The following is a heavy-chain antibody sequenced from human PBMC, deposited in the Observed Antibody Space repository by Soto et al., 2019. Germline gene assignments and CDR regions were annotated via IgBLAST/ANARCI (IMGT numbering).Heavy chain of an antibody. D-gene: IGHD2-15*01. CDR3: AQDGGYCSGGHCYFDS. V-gene: IGHV3-9*01. CDR1: GFPFEHYA. CDR2: IRWNGDDM. Sequence: EVQLVESGGGLVQPGRSLRLSCAASGFPFEHYAMHWVRRSPGKGLEWVSGIRWNGDDMGYADSVRGRFTISRDNAKSSLYLHMNSLRADDTALYYCAQDGGYCSGGHCYFDSWGQGTLVTVSS. J-gene: IGHJ4*02.